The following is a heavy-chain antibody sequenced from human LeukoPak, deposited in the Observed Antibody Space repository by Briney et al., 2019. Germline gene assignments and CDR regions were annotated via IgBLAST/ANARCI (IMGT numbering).Heavy chain of an antibody. CDR2: VKPDGSAT. J-gene: IGHJ3*02. CDR3: ASCSGWSNDAFDI. Sequence: GGSLRLSCAASGFTFSSYWMSWVRQAPGKGLEWVANVKPDGSATFYVDSVKGRFTISKGNAKSSLYLHMNNLRAEDTAVYYCASCSGWSNDAFDIWGQGTMVTVSS. V-gene: IGHV3-7*01. D-gene: IGHD6-19*01. CDR1: GFTFSSYW.